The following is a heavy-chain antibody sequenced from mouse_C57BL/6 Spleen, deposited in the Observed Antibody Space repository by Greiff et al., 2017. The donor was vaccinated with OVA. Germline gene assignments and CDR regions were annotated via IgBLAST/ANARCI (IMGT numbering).Heavy chain of an antibody. V-gene: IGHV1-61*01. CDR1: GYTFTSYW. CDR2: IYPSDSET. J-gene: IGHJ3*01. CDR3: ARGDGSSLPFAY. Sequence: QVQLQQPGAELVRPGSSVKLSCKASGYTFTSYWMDWVKQRPGQGLEWIGNIYPSDSETHYNQKFKDKATLTVDKSSSTAYMQLSSLTSEDSAVYYCARGDGSSLPFAYWGQGTLVTVSA. D-gene: IGHD1-1*01.